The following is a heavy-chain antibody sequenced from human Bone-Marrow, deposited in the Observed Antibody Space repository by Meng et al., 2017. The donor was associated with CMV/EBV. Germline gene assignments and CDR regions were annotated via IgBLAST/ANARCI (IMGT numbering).Heavy chain of an antibody. D-gene: IGHD3-3*01. CDR3: AHSQYDFWCHPYYFDY. J-gene: IGHJ4*02. Sequence: SGPTLVKPTQTLTLTCTFSGLSLSTSGVGVGWIRQPPGKALEWLALIYWNDDKRYSPSLKSRLTITKDTSKNQVVLTMTNMDPVDTATYYCAHSQYDFWCHPYYFDYWAKGTLVTVSS. CDR2: IYWNDDK. V-gene: IGHV2-5*01. CDR1: GLSLSTSGVG.